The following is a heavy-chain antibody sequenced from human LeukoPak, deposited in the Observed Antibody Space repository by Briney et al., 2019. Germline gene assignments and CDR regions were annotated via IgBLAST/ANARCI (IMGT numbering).Heavy chain of an antibody. CDR2: IYYSGST. Sequence: SETLSLTCTVSGGSISSYYWSWIRQPPGKGLEWIGYIYYSGSTNYNPSLKSRVTISVDTSKNQFSLKLSSVTAADTAVYYCATSRRIRLYYFDYWGQGTLVTVSS. V-gene: IGHV4-59*08. CDR3: ATSRRIRLYYFDY. D-gene: IGHD1-14*01. J-gene: IGHJ4*02. CDR1: GGSISSYY.